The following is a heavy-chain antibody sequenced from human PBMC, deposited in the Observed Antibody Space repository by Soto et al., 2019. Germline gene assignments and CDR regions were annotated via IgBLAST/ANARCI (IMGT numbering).Heavy chain of an antibody. CDR3: AREESTQFVFDY. CDR2: IYYSGST. D-gene: IGHD2-15*01. J-gene: IGHJ4*02. V-gene: IGHV4-30-4*01. Sequence: QVQLQESGPGLVKPSQTLSLTCTVFGGSISSGDYYWSWIRQPPGKGLEWIGYIYYSGSTYYNPSLNSRVTISVATSKNQFSLKLSSVTAADTAVYYCAREESTQFVFDYWGQGTLVTVYS. CDR1: GGSISSGDYY.